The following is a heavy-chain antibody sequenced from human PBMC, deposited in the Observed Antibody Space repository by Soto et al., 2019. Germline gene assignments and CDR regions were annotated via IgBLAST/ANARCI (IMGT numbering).Heavy chain of an antibody. Sequence: ASXTGFWKDCGDTLTNYGISFLRQAPGRGLEWMGWISAYNGNTNYAQNLQGRVTMTTDTSTSTAYMELRSLRSDDTAVYYCERVDVLRFLEWLIWGQGTLVTVSS. CDR2: ISAYNGNT. D-gene: IGHD3-3*01. CDR3: ERVDVLRFLEWLI. J-gene: IGHJ4*02. V-gene: IGHV1-18*04. CDR1: GDTLTNYG.